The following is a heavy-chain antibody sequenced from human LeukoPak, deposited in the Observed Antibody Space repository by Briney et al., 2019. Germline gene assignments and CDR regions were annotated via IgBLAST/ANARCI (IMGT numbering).Heavy chain of an antibody. CDR2: ITGTGDST. V-gene: IGHV3-23*01. Sequence: GGSLRLSCAASGFTFSNYAMTWVRQPPGKGLEWVSGITGTGDSTFYADSVKGRFTIFRDNSRNTLFLQMSSLSVDDTAVYYCAKGPVPTTWWFAPWGQGTLVTVSS. CDR1: GFTFSNYA. J-gene: IGHJ5*02. D-gene: IGHD1-1*01. CDR3: AKGPVPTTWWFAP.